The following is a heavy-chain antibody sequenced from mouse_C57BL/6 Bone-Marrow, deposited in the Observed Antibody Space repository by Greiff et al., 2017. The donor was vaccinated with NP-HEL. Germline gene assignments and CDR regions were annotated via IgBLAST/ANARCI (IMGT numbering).Heavy chain of an antibody. CDR3: AREVTTGGPGFAY. CDR2: INPSSGYT. V-gene: IGHV1-7*01. J-gene: IGHJ3*01. Sequence: QVHVKQSGAELAKPGASVKLSCKASGYTFTSYWMHWVKQRPGQGLEWIGYINPSSGYTKYNQKFKDKATLTADKSSSTAYMQLSSLTYEDSAVYYCAREVTTGGPGFAYWGQGTLVTVSA. D-gene: IGHD2-2*01. CDR1: GYTFTSYW.